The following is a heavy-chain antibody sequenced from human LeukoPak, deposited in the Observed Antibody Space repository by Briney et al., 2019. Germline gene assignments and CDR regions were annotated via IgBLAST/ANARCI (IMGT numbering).Heavy chain of an antibody. D-gene: IGHD5-12*01. J-gene: IGHJ4*02. CDR1: GFSFSDYY. Sequence: GGSLRLSCAASGFSFSDYYMHWVRQAPGKGLEWVSSISFDSGDETLYADSVKGRFTISRDNTKNSMFLQMDSLTVEDTDLYFCTRDLPATISLGDDYWGPGTPVTVSS. CDR2: ISFDSGDET. CDR3: TRDLPATISLGDDY. V-gene: IGHV3-21*01.